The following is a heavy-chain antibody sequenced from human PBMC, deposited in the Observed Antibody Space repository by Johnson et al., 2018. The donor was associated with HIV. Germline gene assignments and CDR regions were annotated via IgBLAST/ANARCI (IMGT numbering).Heavy chain of an antibody. Sequence: MLLVESGGGVVRPGGSLRLSCVASGFTFDDYDMSWVRQAPGKGLEWVSGINWNGGKTGYADSVKGRFTISRDNAKNSLYVQMNSLRAEDTAVYYCARDSGQQLADAFDIWGQGTMVTVSS. CDR1: GFTFDDYD. CDR3: ARDSGQQLADAFDI. J-gene: IGHJ3*02. CDR2: INWNGGKT. D-gene: IGHD6-6*01. V-gene: IGHV3-20*04.